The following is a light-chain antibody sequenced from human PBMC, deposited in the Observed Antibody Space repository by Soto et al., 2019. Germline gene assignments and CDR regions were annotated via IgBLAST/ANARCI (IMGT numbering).Light chain of an antibody. V-gene: IGKV1-5*01. Sequence: DIQMTQSPATLSASPGDRVTLTCRASQSISSRLAWYQQKPGQAPRLLIYGASSVESGVPSRFTGSGSGTEFTLTISSLQPDDFATYYCQQDNSYSRTFGQGTKLEIK. CDR2: GAS. CDR3: QQDNSYSRT. CDR1: QSISSR. J-gene: IGKJ1*01.